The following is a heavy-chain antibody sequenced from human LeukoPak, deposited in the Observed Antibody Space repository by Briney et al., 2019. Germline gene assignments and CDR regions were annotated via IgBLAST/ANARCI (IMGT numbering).Heavy chain of an antibody. Sequence: ETLSLTCAVSGGSISSSNWWSWVRQAPGKGLEWVANIKQDGSEKYYVDSVKGRFTISRDNAKNSLYLQMNSLRAEDTAVYYCARDKIVGATTLDSWGQGTQVTVSA. CDR3: ARDKIVGATTLDS. D-gene: IGHD1-26*01. CDR1: GGSISSSNW. J-gene: IGHJ4*02. CDR2: IKQDGSEK. V-gene: IGHV3-7*01.